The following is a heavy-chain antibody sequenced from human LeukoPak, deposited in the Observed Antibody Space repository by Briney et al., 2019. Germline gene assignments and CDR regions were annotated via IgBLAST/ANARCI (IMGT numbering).Heavy chain of an antibody. CDR1: GVTFSSYW. V-gene: IGHV3-7*03. CDR2: MNQDGSGK. D-gene: IGHD6-6*01. Sequence: GGSLRLSCAASGVTFSSYWMSWVRQTPGKGLEWVANMNQDGSGKYYLDSVKGRFTISRDNAENSVFLQMNSLRAEDTAVYYCARSSYSSSSSVWGQGTMVTVSS. CDR3: ARSSYSSSSSV. J-gene: IGHJ3*01.